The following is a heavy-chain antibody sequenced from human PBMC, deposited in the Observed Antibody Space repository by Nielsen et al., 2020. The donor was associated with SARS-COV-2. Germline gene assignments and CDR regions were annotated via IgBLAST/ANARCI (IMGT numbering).Heavy chain of an antibody. CDR1: GFTFDDYA. CDR2: ISWNSGSI. Sequence: GGSLRLSCAASGFTFDDYAMHWVRQAPGKGLEWVSGISWNSGSIGYADSVKGRFTISRDNAKNSLYLQMNSLRAEDTALYYCAKDTGPFYGSGSDFDYWGQGTLVTVSS. D-gene: IGHD3-10*01. J-gene: IGHJ4*02. CDR3: AKDTGPFYGSGSDFDY. V-gene: IGHV3-9*01.